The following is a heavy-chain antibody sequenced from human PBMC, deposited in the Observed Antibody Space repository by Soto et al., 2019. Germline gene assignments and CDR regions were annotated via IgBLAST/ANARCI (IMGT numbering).Heavy chain of an antibody. J-gene: IGHJ6*03. Sequence: GGSLRLSCAASGFTFSRYSMNWVRQAPGKGLEWVSYISGSSSTIYYADSVKGRFTISRDNAKNSLYLQMNSLRGEDTALYYCASKRGYCSGGSCYSGDYSYYYLDVWGKWTTVTVSS. CDR1: GFTFSRYS. D-gene: IGHD2-15*01. CDR3: ASKRGYCSGGSCYSGDYSYYYLDV. V-gene: IGHV3-48*01. CDR2: ISGSSSTI.